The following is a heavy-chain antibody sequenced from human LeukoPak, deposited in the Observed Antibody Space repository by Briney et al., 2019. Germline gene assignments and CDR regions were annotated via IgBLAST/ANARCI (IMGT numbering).Heavy chain of an antibody. CDR1: GFSLSTSGVG. J-gene: IGHJ5*02. CDR3: AHSPQIGYCSSTSCLKWFDP. V-gene: IGHV2-5*01. Sequence: ESGPTLVKPTQTLTLTCTFSGFSLSTSGVGVGWIRQPPGKALEWLALIYWNDDEHYSPSLKSRLTITKDTSKKQVVLTMTIMDPVDTATYYCAHSPQIGYCSSTSCLKWFDPWGQGTLVTVSS. D-gene: IGHD2-2*01. CDR2: IYWNDDE.